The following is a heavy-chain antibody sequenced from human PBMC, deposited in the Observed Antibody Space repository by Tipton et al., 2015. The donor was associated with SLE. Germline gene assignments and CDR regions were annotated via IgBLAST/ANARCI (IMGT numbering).Heavy chain of an antibody. Sequence: TLSLTCAVFGNYYWTWIRQTPGKGLEWIGEIDRSGTNYNPSLKSRVTISLDTAKNQFSLRLTSVTAADTAVYYCARARIVGPTYGHYYYYYMDVWGKGTTVTVSS. CDR2: IDRSGT. D-gene: IGHD1-26*01. V-gene: IGHV4-34*01. J-gene: IGHJ6*03. CDR3: ARARIVGPTYGHYYYYYMDV. CDR1: GNYY.